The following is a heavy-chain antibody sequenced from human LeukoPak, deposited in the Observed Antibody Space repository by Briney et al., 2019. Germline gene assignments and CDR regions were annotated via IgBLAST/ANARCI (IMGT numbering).Heavy chain of an antibody. Sequence: GRSLRLSCAASGFTFDDYAMHWVRQAPGKGLEWVSGISWNSGSIGYADSVKGRFTISRDNAKNSPYLQMNSLRAEDTALYYCAKVSRADDAFDIWGQGTMVTVSS. V-gene: IGHV3-9*01. CDR1: GFTFDDYA. CDR2: ISWNSGSI. CDR3: AKVSRADDAFDI. J-gene: IGHJ3*02.